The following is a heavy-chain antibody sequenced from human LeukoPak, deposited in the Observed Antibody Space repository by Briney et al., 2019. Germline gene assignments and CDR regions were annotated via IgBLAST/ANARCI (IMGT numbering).Heavy chain of an antibody. D-gene: IGHD6-19*01. Sequence: GGSLRLSCAASGFTFSNAWMSWVRQAPGKGLEWVGRIKSKTDGGTIDYAAPVKGRFTISRDDSKNTLYLQMNSLKTEDTAVYYCACWGSGWYVEFDYWGQGTLVTVSS. CDR2: IKSKTDGGTI. J-gene: IGHJ4*02. V-gene: IGHV3-15*01. CDR1: GFTFSNAW. CDR3: ACWGSGWYVEFDY.